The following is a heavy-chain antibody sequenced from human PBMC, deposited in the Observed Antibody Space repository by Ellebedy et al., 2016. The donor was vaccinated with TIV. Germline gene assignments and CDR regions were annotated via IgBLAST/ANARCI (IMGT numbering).Heavy chain of an antibody. V-gene: IGHV3-23*01. J-gene: IGHJ4*02. CDR3: ARRPAPTIFNY. Sequence: GESLKISCAASGFTFSSYAMSWVRQAPGKGLEWVSAISGSGVTTYYADSVKGRSTISRDNSKNTLHLQLNNLRVEDTAVYFCARRPAPTIFNYWGQGTLVTVSS. D-gene: IGHD1-14*01. CDR1: GFTFSSYA. CDR2: ISGSGVTT.